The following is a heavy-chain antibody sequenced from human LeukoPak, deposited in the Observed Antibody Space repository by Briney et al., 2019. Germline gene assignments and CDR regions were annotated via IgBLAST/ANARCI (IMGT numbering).Heavy chain of an antibody. D-gene: IGHD6-13*01. CDR2: ISSSGSTI. CDR1: GLTFSSYE. V-gene: IGHV3-48*03. CDR3: ARDSIAAAGNVGYYFDY. J-gene: IGHJ4*02. Sequence: GGSLRLSCAASGLTFSSYEMNWVRQAPGKGLEWVSYISSSGSTIYYADSVKGRFTISRDNAKNSLYLQMNSLRAEDTAVYYCARDSIAAAGNVGYYFDYWGQGTLVTVSS.